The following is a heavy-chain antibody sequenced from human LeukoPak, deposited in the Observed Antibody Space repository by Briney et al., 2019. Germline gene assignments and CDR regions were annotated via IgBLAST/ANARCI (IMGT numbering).Heavy chain of an antibody. V-gene: IGHV3-9*01. Sequence: PGGSLRLSCAASGFTFDDYAMHWVRQAPGKGLEWVSGISWNSGSIGYADSVKGRFTISRDNAKNSLYLQMNSLRAEDTALYYCAKDFSGCAMYYFDYWGQGTLVTVSS. CDR2: ISWNSGSI. CDR1: GFTFDDYA. CDR3: AKDFSGCAMYYFDY. J-gene: IGHJ4*02. D-gene: IGHD5-12*01.